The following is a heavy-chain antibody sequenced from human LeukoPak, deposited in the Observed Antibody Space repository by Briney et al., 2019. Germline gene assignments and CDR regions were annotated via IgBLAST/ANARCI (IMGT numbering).Heavy chain of an antibody. J-gene: IGHJ5*01. CDR3: ASDNIYSSVWFGY. V-gene: IGHV3-48*01. CDR2: TSSSSSTI. Sequence: PGGSLRLYCAASGFTFNSYSMNWVRQAPGNELEGVSYTSSSSSTIYYADSVKGRFTISTDNAKNSLYLQMNSLRAEDTAVYYCASDNIYSSVWFGYWGQGTLATVSS. D-gene: IGHD6-19*01. CDR1: GFTFNSYS.